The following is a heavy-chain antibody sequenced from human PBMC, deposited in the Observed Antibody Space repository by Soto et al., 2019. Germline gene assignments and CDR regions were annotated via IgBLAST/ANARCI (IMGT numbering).Heavy chain of an antibody. J-gene: IGHJ6*02. CDR3: ARADRTLVTSYSLDV. V-gene: IGHV4-34*01. CDR1: GGSFSGYY. CDR2: INHSGTI. D-gene: IGHD2-21*02. Sequence: LSLTCAVYGGSFSGYYWTWIRQPPGKGLEWIGEINHSGTINFNPSLKSRLTISLDTSKKHFSLKLSSVTDADTAAYYCARADRTLVTSYSLDVWGQGTTVTVSS.